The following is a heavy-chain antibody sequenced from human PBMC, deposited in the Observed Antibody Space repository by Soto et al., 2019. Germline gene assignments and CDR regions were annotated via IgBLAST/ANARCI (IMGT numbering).Heavy chain of an antibody. CDR3: VTGGSSILKY. V-gene: IGHV3-74*01. J-gene: IGHJ4*02. D-gene: IGHD6-6*01. Sequence: EVQLVESGGGLIQPGGSLRLSCAASGFSFSTYWMHWVRQAPGKGLVCVSRIKSDGSSTSYADSVKGRFTISRDNAKNTLYLQMNSLRAEDTAVYYCVTGGSSILKYWGQGTLVTVSS. CDR1: GFSFSTYW. CDR2: IKSDGSST.